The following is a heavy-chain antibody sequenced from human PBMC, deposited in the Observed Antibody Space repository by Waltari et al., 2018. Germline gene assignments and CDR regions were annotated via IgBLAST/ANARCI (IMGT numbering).Heavy chain of an antibody. J-gene: IGHJ4*02. CDR1: GFTFSDYW. D-gene: IGHD5-18*01. V-gene: IGHV3-74*01. CDR2: MNGDGYAI. CDR3: ARKGGRGYTYGPFYYDN. Sequence: EVQLVEAGGDVVQPGGSLRLSCVASGFTFSDYWMHWVRQGPRKGPVYGSVMNGDGYAITYSDSVKGRFTISRDNTKNTVYLQMNSLTAEDTGVYYCARKGGRGYTYGPFYYDNWGRGTLVIVSS.